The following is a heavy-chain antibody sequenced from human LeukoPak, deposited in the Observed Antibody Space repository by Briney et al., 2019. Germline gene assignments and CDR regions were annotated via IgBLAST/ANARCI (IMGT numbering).Heavy chain of an antibody. CDR2: ISSSGSTT. D-gene: IGHD1-14*01. Sequence: GGSLRLSCAASGFTFTSYEVNWVRQAPGKGLEWVSYISSSGSTTYYADSMKGRFTISRDNAKNSLYLQMNSLRAEDTAVYYCARSPAGANYYLDVWGKGTTVTIPS. J-gene: IGHJ6*03. CDR1: GFTFTSYE. V-gene: IGHV3-48*03. CDR3: ARSPAGANYYLDV.